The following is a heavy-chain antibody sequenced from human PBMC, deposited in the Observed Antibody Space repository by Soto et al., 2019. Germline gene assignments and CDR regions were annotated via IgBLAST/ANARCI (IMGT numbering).Heavy chain of an antibody. V-gene: IGHV3-74*01. CDR2: INSDGSST. CDR1: GFTFSSYW. Sequence: GGSLRLSCAASGFTFSSYWMHWFRQAPGKGLVWVSRINSDGSSTSYADSVKGRFTISRDNAKNTLYLQMNSLRAEDTAVYYCARDRLILWFGEPHSRRGQGTLVPVSS. D-gene: IGHD3-10*01. J-gene: IGHJ4*02. CDR3: ARDRLILWFGEPHSR.